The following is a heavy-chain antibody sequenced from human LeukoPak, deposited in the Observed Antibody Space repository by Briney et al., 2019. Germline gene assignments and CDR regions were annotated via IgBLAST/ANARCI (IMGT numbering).Heavy chain of an antibody. CDR3: VNRAVPPTYDY. V-gene: IGHV3-64D*06. J-gene: IGHJ4*02. CDR1: GFTFNNYA. CDR2: MSSNGGST. Sequence: GGSLRLSCSASGFTFNNYAMHWVRQAPGKGLEHVSGMSSNGGSTYYADSVKGRFTISRDNSKNTLYLQMSSLRAEDTAVYYCVNRAVPPTYDYWGQGTLVTVSS.